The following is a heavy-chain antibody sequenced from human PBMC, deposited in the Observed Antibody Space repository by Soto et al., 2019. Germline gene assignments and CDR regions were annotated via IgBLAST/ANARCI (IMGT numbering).Heavy chain of an antibody. Sequence: VGSLRLSCAASGFTFSSYGMHWVRQAPGKGLEWVAVISYDGSNKYYADSVKGRFTISRDNSKNTLYLQMNSLRAEDTAVYYCAKLVVAGDYFDYWGQGTLVTVSS. V-gene: IGHV3-30*18. CDR2: ISYDGSNK. D-gene: IGHD6-19*01. CDR3: AKLVVAGDYFDY. J-gene: IGHJ4*02. CDR1: GFTFSSYG.